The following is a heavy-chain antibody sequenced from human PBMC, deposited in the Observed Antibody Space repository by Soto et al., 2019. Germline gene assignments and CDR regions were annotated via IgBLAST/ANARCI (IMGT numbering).Heavy chain of an antibody. CDR3: ARHPSRRYYDSSGYYYPLVYGMDV. J-gene: IGHJ6*02. V-gene: IGHV4-59*08. D-gene: IGHD3-22*01. CDR2: IYYSGST. CDR1: GGSISSYY. Sequence: LSLTCTVSGGSISSYYWSWIRQPPGKGLEWIGYIYYSGSTNYNPSLKSRVTISVDTSKNQFSLKLSSVTAADTAVYYCARHPSRRYYDSSGYYYPLVYGMDVWGQGTTVTVSS.